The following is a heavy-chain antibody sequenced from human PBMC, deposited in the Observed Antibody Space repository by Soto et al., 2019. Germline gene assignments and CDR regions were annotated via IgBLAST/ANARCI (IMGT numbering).Heavy chain of an antibody. CDR3: AIVQPGYSYAYWLGY. CDR2: ISSSSSYI. Sequence: PGGSLRLSCAASGFTFSSYSMNWVRQAPGKGLEWVSSISSSSSYIYYADSVKGRFTISRDNAKNSLYLQMNSLRAEDTAVYYCAIVQPGYSYAYWLGYWCPGTLVTVSS. CDR1: GFTFSSYS. J-gene: IGHJ4*02. V-gene: IGHV3-21*01. D-gene: IGHD5-18*01.